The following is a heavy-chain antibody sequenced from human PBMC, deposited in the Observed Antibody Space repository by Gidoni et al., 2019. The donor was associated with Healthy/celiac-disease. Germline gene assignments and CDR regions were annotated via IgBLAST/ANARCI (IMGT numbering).Heavy chain of an antibody. CDR3: ARMGGYDFWSGYSDSYYYYGMDV. D-gene: IGHD3-3*01. Sequence: QVTLQESGPVLVKPTETLTLTCTVSGFSLSNARLGVSWISQPPGKALEWLAHLFSNDEKSYSTSMKSRLTISKDTSKSQVVLTMTNMDPVDTATYYCARMGGYDFWSGYSDSYYYYGMDVWGQGTTVTVSS. CDR2: LFSNDEK. J-gene: IGHJ6*02. CDR1: GFSLSNARLG. V-gene: IGHV2-26*01.